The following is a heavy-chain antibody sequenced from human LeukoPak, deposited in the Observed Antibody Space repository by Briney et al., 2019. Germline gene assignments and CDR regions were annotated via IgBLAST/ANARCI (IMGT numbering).Heavy chain of an antibody. J-gene: IGHJ4*02. CDR3: AAPPTYSNYDSGFDY. CDR1: GCTFSSYA. Sequence: GASVKVSCKASGCTFSSYAISWLRQASGPGLDWMGRIIPILGIANYAQKFQGRVTITADKSTSTAYMELSSLRSEDTAVYYCAAPPTYSNYDSGFDYWGQGTLVTVSS. CDR2: IIPILGIA. D-gene: IGHD4-11*01. V-gene: IGHV1-69*04.